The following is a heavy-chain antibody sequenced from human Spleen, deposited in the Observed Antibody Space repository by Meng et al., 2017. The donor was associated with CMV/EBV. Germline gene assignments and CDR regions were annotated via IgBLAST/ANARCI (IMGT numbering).Heavy chain of an antibody. D-gene: IGHD3-10*01. CDR2: ISWDGGTS. V-gene: IGHV3-43D*03. CDR1: GFTFDDYV. J-gene: IGHJ4*02. CDR3: AKGSTGSYYHPFDY. Sequence: GGSLRLSCAASGFTFDDYVMFWVRQAPGKGLEWVSLISWDGGTSYYADSVKGRFTISRDNTKNSLYLQMNSLRAEDTALYYCAKGSTGSYYHPFDYWGQGTLVTVSS.